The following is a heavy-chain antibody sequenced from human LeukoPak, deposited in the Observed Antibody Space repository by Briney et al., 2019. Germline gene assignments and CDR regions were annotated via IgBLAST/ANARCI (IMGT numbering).Heavy chain of an antibody. CDR2: IPYDGRNK. Sequence: GGSLRLSCAASGFAFSNYNMNWVRQAPGKGLEWVAFIPYDGRNKYSADSVKGRFTISRDNAKNSLYLQMNSLRAEDTAVYYCARAGTSNWFDPWAREPWSPSPQ. CDR1: GFAFSNYN. V-gene: IGHV3-30*02. J-gene: IGHJ5*02. CDR3: ARAGTSNWFDP.